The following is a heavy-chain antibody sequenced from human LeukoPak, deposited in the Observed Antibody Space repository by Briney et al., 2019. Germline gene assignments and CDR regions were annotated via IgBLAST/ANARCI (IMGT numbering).Heavy chain of an antibody. Sequence: GGSLRLSCAASGFSFSTIYMSWVRQTPGQGLEWVANINVDGTAEYYVDSVKGRFTISRDNAKNSLYLQVNSLRAEDTAVYYCARDPYRFAFDIWGQGTVVLVSS. D-gene: IGHD1-26*01. CDR1: GFSFSTIY. V-gene: IGHV3-7*03. J-gene: IGHJ3*02. CDR2: INVDGTAE. CDR3: ARDPYRFAFDI.